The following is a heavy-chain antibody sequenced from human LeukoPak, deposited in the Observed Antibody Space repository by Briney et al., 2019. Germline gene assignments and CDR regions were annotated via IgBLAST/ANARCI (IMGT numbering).Heavy chain of an antibody. CDR2: ISHDAKST. CDR1: GFTFSSYG. Sequence: GGSLRLSCATSGFTFSSYGMHWVRQVPGKGLEWVTVISHDAKSTYHVDSVRGRFTISRDNSKNTLYLQMNSLRAEDTAVYYCAKDGGNYYDTAGNHLMRSYMDVWGKGTTVTVSS. D-gene: IGHD3-22*01. J-gene: IGHJ6*04. V-gene: IGHV3-30*18. CDR3: AKDGGNYYDTAGNHLMRSYMDV.